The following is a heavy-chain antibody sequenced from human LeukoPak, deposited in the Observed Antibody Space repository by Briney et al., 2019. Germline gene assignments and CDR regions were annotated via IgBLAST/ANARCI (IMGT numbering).Heavy chain of an antibody. CDR2: INPSGSST. Sequence: GASVKVSCKASGYSFTSHYMHWVRQAPGQGLEWMGLINPSGSSTLYAQKFQGRVTMTRDMSTTTDYMELSSLRSEDTAVYYCARDPLGGYDFWSGIHLWSADDAFDIWGQGTMVTVSS. J-gene: IGHJ3*02. D-gene: IGHD3-3*01. CDR3: ARDPLGGYDFWSGIHLWSADDAFDI. CDR1: GYSFTSHY. V-gene: IGHV1-46*01.